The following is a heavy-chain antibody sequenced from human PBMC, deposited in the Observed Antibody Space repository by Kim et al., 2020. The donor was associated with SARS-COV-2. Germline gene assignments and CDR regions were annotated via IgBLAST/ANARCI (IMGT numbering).Heavy chain of an antibody. CDR1: GFTFSSYA. Sequence: GGSLRLSCAASGFTFSSYAMHWVRQAPGKGLEWVAVISYDGSNKYYADSVKGRFTISRDNSKNTLYLQMNSLRAEDTAVYYCAREGIMITFGGVIANQNFDYWGQGTLVTVSS. J-gene: IGHJ4*02. CDR3: AREGIMITFGGVIANQNFDY. D-gene: IGHD3-16*02. CDR2: ISYDGSNK. V-gene: IGHV3-30*04.